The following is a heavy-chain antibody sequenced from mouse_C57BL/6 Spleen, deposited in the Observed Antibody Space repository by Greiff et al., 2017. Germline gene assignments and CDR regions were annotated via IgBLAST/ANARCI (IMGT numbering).Heavy chain of an antibody. CDR2: ISYDGSN. J-gene: IGHJ3*01. CDR3: ARDGYYVGFAY. D-gene: IGHD2-3*01. CDR1: GYSITSGYY. V-gene: IGHV3-6*01. Sequence: EVHLVESGPGLVKPSQSLSLTCSVTGYSITSGYYWNWIRQFPGNKLEWMGYISYDGSNNYNPSLKNRISITRDTSKNQFFLKLNSVTTEDTATYYCARDGYYVGFAYWGQGTLVTVSA.